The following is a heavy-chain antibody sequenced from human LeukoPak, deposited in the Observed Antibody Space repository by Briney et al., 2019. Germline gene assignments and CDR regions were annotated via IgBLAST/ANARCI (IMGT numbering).Heavy chain of an antibody. V-gene: IGHV5-51*01. Sequence: GESLKISCKGSGYSFTYWIGWVRQMPGKGLEWMGIIHPGDSDTRYSPSFQGHVTISVDKSINTAYLQWSSLEASDTAIYYCARQDGTAKFYFDYWGQGTLVTVSS. CDR1: GYSFTYW. D-gene: IGHD5-24*01. J-gene: IGHJ4*02. CDR3: ARQDGTAKFYFDY. CDR2: IHPGDSDT.